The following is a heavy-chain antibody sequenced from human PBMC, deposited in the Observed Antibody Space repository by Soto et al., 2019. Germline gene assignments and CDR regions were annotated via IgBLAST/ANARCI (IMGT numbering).Heavy chain of an antibody. V-gene: IGHV3-48*01. CDR2: VSSTGSTT. D-gene: IGHD3-16*01. CDR1: GFTLSSYS. Sequence: LRLSCAASGFTLSSYSMNWVRQAPGKGLEWVSYVSSTGSTTFYADSVKGRFTISRDNAKNSLFLLMNSLRAEDTAVYYCARDHWPRFGGVNFDYWGQGTLVTVSS. CDR3: ARDHWPRFGGVNFDY. J-gene: IGHJ4*02.